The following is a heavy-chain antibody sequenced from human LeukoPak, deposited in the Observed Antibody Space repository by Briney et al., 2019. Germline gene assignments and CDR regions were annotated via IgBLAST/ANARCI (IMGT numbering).Heavy chain of an antibody. V-gene: IGHV3-23*01. Sequence: GGSLRLSCVGSGFTFSAYAMTWVRLTPGKGLEWVSSIGGNGVYTMYADSVRGRFTISRDNSKNTLYLQMSSLRAEDTGIYYCGRDPNGDYVGAFEFWGQGTLVSVST. CDR2: IGGNGVYT. J-gene: IGHJ3*01. CDR3: GRDPNGDYVGAFEF. D-gene: IGHD4-17*01. CDR1: GFTFSAYA.